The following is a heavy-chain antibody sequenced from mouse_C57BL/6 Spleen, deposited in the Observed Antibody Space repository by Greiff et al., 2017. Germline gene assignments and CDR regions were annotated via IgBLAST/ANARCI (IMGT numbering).Heavy chain of an antibody. D-gene: IGHD2-4*01. CDR1: GYSITSGYY. CDR2: ISYDGSN. Sequence: VQLKESGPGLVKPSQSLSLTCSVTGYSITSGYYWNWIRQFPGNKLEWMGYISYDGSNNYNPSLKNRISITRDTSKNQFFLKLNSVTTEDTATYYCAREGLRAWFAYRGQGTLVTVSA. CDR3: AREGLRAWFAY. J-gene: IGHJ3*01. V-gene: IGHV3-6*01.